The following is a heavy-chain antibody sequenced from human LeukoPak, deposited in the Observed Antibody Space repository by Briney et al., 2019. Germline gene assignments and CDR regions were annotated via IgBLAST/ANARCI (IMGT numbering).Heavy chain of an antibody. CDR1: GGSISSSSYY. J-gene: IGHJ4*02. V-gene: IGHV4-39*01. CDR2: IYYSGST. D-gene: IGHD4-11*01. CDR3: ARQKMTTVTPFDY. Sequence: PSETLSLTCTVSGGSISSSSYYWGWIRQPPGKGLEWIGSIYYSGSTYYNPSLKSRVTISVDTSKNQFSLKLSSETAADTAVYYCARQKMTTVTPFDYWGQGTLVTVSS.